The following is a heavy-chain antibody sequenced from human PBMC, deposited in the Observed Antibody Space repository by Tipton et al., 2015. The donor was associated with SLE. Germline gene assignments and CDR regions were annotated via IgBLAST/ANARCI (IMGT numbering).Heavy chain of an antibody. Sequence: TLSPSCTVSGGSISSSSYYWGWIRQPPGKGLEWIGSIYYSGSTYYNPSLKSRVTISVDTSKNQFSLKLSSVTAADTAVYYCARDRETAWELAHFDYWGQGTLVTVSS. V-gene: IGHV4-39*07. CDR2: IYYSGST. CDR1: GGSISSSSYY. CDR3: ARDRETAWELAHFDY. J-gene: IGHJ4*02. D-gene: IGHD1-26*01.